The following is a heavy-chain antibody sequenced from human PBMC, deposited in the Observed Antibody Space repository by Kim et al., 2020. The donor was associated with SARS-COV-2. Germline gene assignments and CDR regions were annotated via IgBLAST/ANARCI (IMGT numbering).Heavy chain of an antibody. J-gene: IGHJ4*02. CDR1: GGSISSYY. CDR3: ARDGGRYSSSWYWTYFDY. Sequence: SETLSLTCTVSGGSISSYYWSWIRQPPGKGLEWIGYIYYSGSTNYNPSLKSRVTISVDTSKNQFSLKLSSVTAADTAVYYCARDGGRYSSSWYWTYFDYWGQGTLVTVSS. CDR2: IYYSGST. V-gene: IGHV4-59*01. D-gene: IGHD6-13*01.